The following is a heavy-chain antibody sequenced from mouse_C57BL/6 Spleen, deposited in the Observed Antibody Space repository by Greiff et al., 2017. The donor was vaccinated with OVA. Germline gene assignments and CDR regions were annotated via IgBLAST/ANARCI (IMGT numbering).Heavy chain of an antibody. D-gene: IGHD1-1*01. V-gene: IGHV1-80*01. CDR2: IYPGDGDT. CDR1: GYAFRSYW. J-gene: IGHJ2*01. Sequence: QVQLQQSGAELVKPGASVKISCKASGYAFRSYWMNWVKQRPGKGLEWIGQIYPGDGDTNYNGKFKGKATLTADKSSSPAYMQLSSLTSEDSAVYFCARSGITVVLDYWGQGTTLTVSS. CDR3: ARSGITVVLDY.